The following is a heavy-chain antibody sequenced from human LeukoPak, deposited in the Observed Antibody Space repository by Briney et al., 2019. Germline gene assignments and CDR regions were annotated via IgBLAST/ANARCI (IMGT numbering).Heavy chain of an antibody. V-gene: IGHV4-39*01. CDR3: ARLLYASANFDY. CDR1: GGFISSSSYS. D-gene: IGHD3-10*01. J-gene: IGHJ4*02. Sequence: SETLSLTCTVSGGFISSSSYSWGWLRQPPGKGLEWIGSIYYTGTTYYNPSLKSRVTISADTSKNQFSLRLSSVTAADTAVYYCARLLYASANFDYWGQGALVTVSS. CDR2: IYYTGTT.